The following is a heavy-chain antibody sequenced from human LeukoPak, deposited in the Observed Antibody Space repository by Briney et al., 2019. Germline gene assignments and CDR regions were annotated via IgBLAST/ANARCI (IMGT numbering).Heavy chain of an antibody. V-gene: IGHV3-48*03. CDR2: INISGSTT. Sequence: PGGSLRLSCVASGFTFSSYEMNWVRQAPGRGLEWISYINISGSTTYYADSVKGRVTITRDNAKKTIYLQMNSLRDEDAATYYCSRDPYDGSGEYADLFDYWGQGTLVTVSS. CDR1: GFTFSSYE. CDR3: SRDPYDGSGEYADLFDY. D-gene: IGHD3-22*01. J-gene: IGHJ4*02.